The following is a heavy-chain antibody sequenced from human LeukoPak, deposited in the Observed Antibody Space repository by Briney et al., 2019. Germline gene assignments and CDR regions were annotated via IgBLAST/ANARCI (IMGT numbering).Heavy chain of an antibody. J-gene: IGHJ4*02. CDR2: ISPDGSST. Sequence: QPGGSLRLSCAASGFTFSSYWMHWVRQAPGKGLVWVSRISPDGSSTSYADSVKGRFTISRDNAKNTLYLQLNSLRAEDTAVYYCARGSSYYFDYWGQGTLVTVYS. D-gene: IGHD6-6*01. V-gene: IGHV3-74*01. CDR1: GFTFSSYW. CDR3: ARGSSYYFDY.